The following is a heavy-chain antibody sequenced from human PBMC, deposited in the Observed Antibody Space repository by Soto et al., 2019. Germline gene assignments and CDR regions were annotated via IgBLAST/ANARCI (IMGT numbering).Heavy chain of an antibody. Sequence: PVGSLRLSCAASGFTFSSYAMSWVRQAPGKGLEWVSAISGSGGSTYYADSVKGRFTISRDNSKNTLYLQMNSLRAEDTAVYYCAKDQTSIAARGDWFDPWGQGTLVTVSS. CDR1: GFTFSSYA. CDR2: ISGSGGST. V-gene: IGHV3-23*01. D-gene: IGHD6-6*01. CDR3: AKDQTSIAARGDWFDP. J-gene: IGHJ5*02.